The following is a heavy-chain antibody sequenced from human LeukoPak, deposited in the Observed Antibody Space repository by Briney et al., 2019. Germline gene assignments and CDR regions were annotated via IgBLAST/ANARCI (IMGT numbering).Heavy chain of an antibody. CDR2: ISSSSSYI. CDR3: ARGQSDGGYYGSGSYGDY. V-gene: IGHV3-21*01. CDR1: GFTFRSYS. Sequence: GGSLRLSCAASGFTFRSYSMNWVRQAPGKGLEWVSSISSSSSYIYYAGSVKGRFTISRDNAMNSLYLQMNSQRAEDTAVYYCARGQSDGGYYGSGSYGDYWGQGTLVTVSS. D-gene: IGHD3-10*01. J-gene: IGHJ4*02.